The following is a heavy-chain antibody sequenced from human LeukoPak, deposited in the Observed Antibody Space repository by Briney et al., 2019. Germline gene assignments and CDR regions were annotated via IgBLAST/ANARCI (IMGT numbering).Heavy chain of an antibody. D-gene: IGHD3-10*01. J-gene: IGHJ6*03. CDR3: AREGSGNYYYMDV. CDR1: GFTFSSYS. V-gene: IGHV3-21*01. Sequence: GGSLRLSCAASGFTFSSYSMNWVRQAPGKGLEWVSSISSSNSYIYYADSVKGRFTISRDNAKNSLYLQMNSLRAEDAAVYYCAREGSGNYYYMDVWGKGTTVTVSS. CDR2: ISSSNSYI.